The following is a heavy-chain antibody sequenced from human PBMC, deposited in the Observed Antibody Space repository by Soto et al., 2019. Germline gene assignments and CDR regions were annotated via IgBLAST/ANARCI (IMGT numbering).Heavy chain of an antibody. J-gene: IGHJ4*02. CDR2: ISYDGSNK. CDR3: AKATLPAACLDY. D-gene: IGHD2-2*01. CDR1: GFTFSSYG. Sequence: GGSLRLSCAASGFTFSSYGMHWVRQAPGKGLEWVAVISYDGSNKYYADSVKGQFTISRDNSKNTLYLQMNSLRAEDTAVYYCAKATLPAACLDYWGQGTLVTVSS. V-gene: IGHV3-30*18.